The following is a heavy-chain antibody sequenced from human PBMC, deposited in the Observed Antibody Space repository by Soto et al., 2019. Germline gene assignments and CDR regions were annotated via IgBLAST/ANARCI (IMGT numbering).Heavy chain of an antibody. CDR2: ISSSGSTI. D-gene: IGHD6-13*01. J-gene: IGHJ4*02. CDR3: ARSTIKGVAAAGTHY. Sequence: GGSLRLSCAASGFTFSDYYMSWIRQAPGKGLEWVSYISSSGSTIYYADSVKGRFTISRDNAKNSLYLQMNSLRAEDTAVYYCARSTIKGVAAAGTHYWGQGTLVTVSS. V-gene: IGHV3-11*01. CDR1: GFTFSDYY.